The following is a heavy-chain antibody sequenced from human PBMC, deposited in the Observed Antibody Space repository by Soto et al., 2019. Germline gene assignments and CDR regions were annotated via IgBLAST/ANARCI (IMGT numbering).Heavy chain of an antibody. CDR2: ISSSSSTI. CDR3: ARGVFLVPPTG. V-gene: IGHV3-48*01. Sequence: EVQVVESGGGLVQPGGSLRLSCAASGFTFSSYSMNWVRQAPGKGLEWVSYISSSSSTIYYADSVKGRFTISRDNAKNSLYLQMNSLRAEDTAVYYCARGVFLVPPTGWGHGTLVTVSS. CDR1: GFTFSSYS. J-gene: IGHJ4*01. D-gene: IGHD2-8*01.